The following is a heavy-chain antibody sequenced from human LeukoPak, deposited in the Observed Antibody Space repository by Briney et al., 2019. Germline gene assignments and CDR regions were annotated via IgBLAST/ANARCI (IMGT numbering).Heavy chain of an antibody. V-gene: IGHV3-21*01. J-gene: IGHJ4*02. Sequence: GGSLRLSCAASGFTFSSYSMNWVRQAPGKGLEWVSFISSSSSYIYYADSVKGRFTISRDNARNSLYLQVNSLRAEDTAVYYCARGEWSSSPFDYWGQGTLVTVSS. CDR2: ISSSSSYI. CDR3: ARGEWSSSPFDY. D-gene: IGHD6-6*01. CDR1: GFTFSSYS.